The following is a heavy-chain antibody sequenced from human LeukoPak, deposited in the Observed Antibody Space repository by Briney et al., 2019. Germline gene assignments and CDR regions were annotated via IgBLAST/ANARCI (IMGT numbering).Heavy chain of an antibody. CDR1: GFTFSSYA. Sequence: GGSLRLSCAASGFTFSSYAMSWVRQAPGKGLEWVSAISGSGGSTYYADSVKGRLTISRDNSKNTLYLQMNSLRAEDTAVYYCAKGGSWSRGAVAGEFDYWGQGTLVTVSS. V-gene: IGHV3-23*01. J-gene: IGHJ4*02. CDR2: ISGSGGST. CDR3: AKGGSWSRGAVAGEFDY. D-gene: IGHD6-19*01.